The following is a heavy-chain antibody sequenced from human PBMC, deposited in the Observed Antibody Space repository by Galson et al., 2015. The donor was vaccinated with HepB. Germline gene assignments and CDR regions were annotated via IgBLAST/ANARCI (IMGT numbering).Heavy chain of an antibody. CDR2: ISAYNGNT. J-gene: IGHJ4*02. V-gene: IGHV1-18*04. CDR3: ARDLYDFWSGYYFLFHY. CDR1: GYTFTSYG. Sequence: SVKVSCKASGYTFTSYGISWVRQAPGQGLEWMGWISAYNGNTNYAQKLQGRVTMTTDTSTSTAYMELRSLRSDDTAVYYCARDLYDFWSGYYFLFHYWGQGTLVTVSS. D-gene: IGHD3-3*01.